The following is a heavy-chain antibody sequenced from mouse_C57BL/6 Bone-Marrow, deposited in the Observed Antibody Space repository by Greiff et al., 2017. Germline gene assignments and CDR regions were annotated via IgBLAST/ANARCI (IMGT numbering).Heavy chain of an antibody. Sequence: EVKLMESGAELVRPGASVKLSCTASGFNIKDYYMPWVMQRPEQGLEWIGRIDPEDGDTEYAPKFQGKATMTADTSSNTAYLQLSSLASEDTAVSYCRWYHYAMDYWGQGTSGTVSS. CDR3: RWYHYAMDY. J-gene: IGHJ4*01. D-gene: IGHD1-1*02. CDR2: IDPEDGDT. V-gene: IGHV14-1*01. CDR1: GFNIKDYY.